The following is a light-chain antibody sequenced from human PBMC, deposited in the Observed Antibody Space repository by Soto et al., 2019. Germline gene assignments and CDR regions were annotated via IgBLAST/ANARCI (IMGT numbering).Light chain of an antibody. J-gene: IGLJ1*01. CDR2: DVS. CDR1: SSDVGGYNY. Sequence: QSVLTQPASVSGSPGQSITISCTGTSSDVGGYNYVSWYQQHPCKAPKLMIYDVSNRPSGVSNRFSGSKSGNTASLTTSGLQAEDEADSYCSSYTSSSPCVFGPVTNVTVL. V-gene: IGLV2-14*01. CDR3: SSYTSSSPCV.